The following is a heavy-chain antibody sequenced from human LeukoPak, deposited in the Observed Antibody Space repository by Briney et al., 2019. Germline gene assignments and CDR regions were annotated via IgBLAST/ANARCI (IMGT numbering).Heavy chain of an antibody. J-gene: IGHJ4*02. D-gene: IGHD6-19*01. CDR1: GGSISNHF. CDR3: ARAGGSSGWYRLGDY. Sequence: SETLSLTCTVSGGSISNHFCSWIRQPAGKGLEWIGRVSTSGSTYYNPSLKSRVTMSADTSKNQFSLKLSSVTAAGTAVYYCARAGGSSGWYRLGDYWGQGTLVTVSS. V-gene: IGHV4-4*07. CDR2: VSTSGST.